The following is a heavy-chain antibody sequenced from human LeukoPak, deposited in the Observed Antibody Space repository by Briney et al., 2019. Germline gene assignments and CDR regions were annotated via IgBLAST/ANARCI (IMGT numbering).Heavy chain of an antibody. CDR1: GGSISSSSYY. CDR3: ARRSSSDIVVVPAATFDY. D-gene: IGHD2-2*01. J-gene: IGHJ4*02. V-gene: IGHV4-39*01. Sequence: PSETLSLTCTVSGGSISSSSYYWGWIRQPPGKGLEWIGSIYYSGSTYYNPSLKSRVTISVDTSKNQFSLKLSSVPAADTAVYYCARRSSSDIVVVPAATFDYWGQGTLVTVSS. CDR2: IYYSGST.